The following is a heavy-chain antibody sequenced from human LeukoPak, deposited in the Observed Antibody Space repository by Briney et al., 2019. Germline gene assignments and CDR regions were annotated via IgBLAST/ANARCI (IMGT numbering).Heavy chain of an antibody. CDR2: IWYDGNEI. V-gene: IGHV3-30*02. Sequence: PGGSLRLSCVASGFTFSSYSMNWVRQAPGKGLEWVAFIWYDGNEIYYADFAKGRFTISRDNSKNTLYLQMNSLRAEDTSIYYCATEQEGRRAAFDYWGQGTLVTVAS. J-gene: IGHJ4*02. CDR3: ATEQEGRRAAFDY. D-gene: IGHD1/OR15-1a*01. CDR1: GFTFSSYS.